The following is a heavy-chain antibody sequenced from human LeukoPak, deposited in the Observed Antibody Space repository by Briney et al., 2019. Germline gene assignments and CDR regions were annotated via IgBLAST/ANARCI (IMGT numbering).Heavy chain of an antibody. J-gene: IGHJ4*02. Sequence: GASVKVSCKASGGTFSSYAISWVRQAPGQGLEWMGGIIPIFGTANYAQKFQGRVTITADESTSTAYMELSSLRPEDTAVYYCARAPLIVPGLPPREDYGGQEPLVPVSS. CDR3: ARAPLIVPGLPPREDY. CDR1: GGTFSSYA. D-gene: IGHD3-16*01. CDR2: IIPIFGTA. V-gene: IGHV1-69*01.